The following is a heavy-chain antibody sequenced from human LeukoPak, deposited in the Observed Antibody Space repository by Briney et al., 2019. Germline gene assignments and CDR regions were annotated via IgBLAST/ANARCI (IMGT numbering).Heavy chain of an antibody. CDR2: INSGGST. D-gene: IGHD6-13*01. Sequence: PGGSLRLSCAASGFTVSTNYMSWVRQAPGKGLEWVSLINSGGSTYYADSVKGRFTISRDNSRNTLYLQMNSLRADDTAVYYCARDHLAAAGKVIYYGMDVWGQGTTVTVSS. J-gene: IGHJ6*02. V-gene: IGHV3-53*01. CDR3: ARDHLAAAGKVIYYGMDV. CDR1: GFTVSTNY.